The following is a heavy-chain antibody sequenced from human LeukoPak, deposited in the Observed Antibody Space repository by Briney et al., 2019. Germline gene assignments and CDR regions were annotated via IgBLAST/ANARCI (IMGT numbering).Heavy chain of an antibody. CDR2: INPSGGST. Sequence: ASVKVSCKASGYTFTSYYMHWVRQAPGQGLEWMGIINPSGGSTSYAQKFQGRVTMTRDTSTSTVYMKLSSLRSEDTAVYYCARDRGRLELERQDAFDIWAKGQWSPSLQ. V-gene: IGHV1-46*01. J-gene: IGHJ3*02. CDR1: GYTFTSYY. D-gene: IGHD1-1*01. CDR3: ARDRGRLELERQDAFDI.